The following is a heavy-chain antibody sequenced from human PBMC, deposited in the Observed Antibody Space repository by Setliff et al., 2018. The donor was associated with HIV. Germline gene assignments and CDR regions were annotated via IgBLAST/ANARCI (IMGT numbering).Heavy chain of an antibody. Sequence: SETLSLTSTVSGGSVSSGSYHWSWIRQPPGKGLEWIGRIYHSGSTYYNPSLKIRVAISVDTSKSQFSLRLTSVTDADTAVYYCARDTLWFWAPGAFDIWGQGPMFTVSS. J-gene: IGHJ3*02. D-gene: IGHD3-10*01. CDR1: GGSVSSGSYH. CDR3: ARDTLWFWAPGAFDI. CDR2: IYHSGST. V-gene: IGHV4-39*07.